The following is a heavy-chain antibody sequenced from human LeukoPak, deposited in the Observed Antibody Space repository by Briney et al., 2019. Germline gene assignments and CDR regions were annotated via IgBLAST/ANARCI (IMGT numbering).Heavy chain of an antibody. CDR1: GYTFTSYG. CDR2: ISAYNGNT. D-gene: IGHD2-21*02. J-gene: IGHJ4*02. Sequence: ASVKVSCKASGYTFTSYGISWVRQAPGQGLEWMGWISAYNGNTNYAQKLQGRVTMTTDTSTSTAYMELRSLRSDDTAVYYCARDRPKVVVVTATGYWGQGTLVTVSS. CDR3: ARDRPKVVVVTATGY. V-gene: IGHV1-18*01.